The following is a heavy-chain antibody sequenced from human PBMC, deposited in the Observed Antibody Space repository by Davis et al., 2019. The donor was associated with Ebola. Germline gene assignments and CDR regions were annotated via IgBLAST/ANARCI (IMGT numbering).Heavy chain of an antibody. D-gene: IGHD2-8*02. CDR3: ASLRRTITGMDDGFDI. Sequence: GESLKISCKVSGYTFTTYWIVWVRQMPGKGLECMGIIFPGDSDTRYSPSFQGQVTISADKSISTAYLQWSSLKASDTAMYYCASLRRTITGMDDGFDIWGKGTTVTVSS. V-gene: IGHV5-51*01. J-gene: IGHJ6*04. CDR2: IFPGDSDT. CDR1: GYTFTTYW.